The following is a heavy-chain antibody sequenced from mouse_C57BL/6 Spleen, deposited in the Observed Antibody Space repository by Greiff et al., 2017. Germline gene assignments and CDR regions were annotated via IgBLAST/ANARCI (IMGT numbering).Heavy chain of an antibody. J-gene: IGHJ4*01. CDR1: GYSFTGYY. D-gene: IGHD2-3*01. CDR2: INPSTGGT. V-gene: IGHV1-42*01. Sequence: VQLQQSGPELVKPGASVKISCKASGYSFTGYYMNWVTQSPEKSLEWIGEINPSTGGTTYNQKFKAKATLTVDKSSSTAYMQLKSLTSEDSAVYYCARHGYYEYYAMDYWGQGTSVTVSS. CDR3: ARHGYYEYYAMDY.